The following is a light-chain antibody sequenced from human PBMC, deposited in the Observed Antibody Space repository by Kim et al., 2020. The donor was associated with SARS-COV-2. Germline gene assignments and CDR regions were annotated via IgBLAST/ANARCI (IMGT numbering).Light chain of an antibody. J-gene: IGLJ1*01. Sequence: QSALTQPASVSGSPGQSITISCTGTSSDVGPYNYVSWYQQHPGKAPKLMIYDVTNRPSGVSNRFSGSKSGNTASLTISGLQAEDEADYYCSSYTSMSTPFVFGTGTKVTV. CDR3: SSYTSMSTPFV. CDR2: DVT. V-gene: IGLV2-14*03. CDR1: SSDVGPYNY.